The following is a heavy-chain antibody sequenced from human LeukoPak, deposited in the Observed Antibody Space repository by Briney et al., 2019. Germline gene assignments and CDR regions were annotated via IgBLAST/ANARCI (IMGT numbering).Heavy chain of an antibody. CDR2: ISYDGSNK. CDR1: GFTFSSYA. D-gene: IGHD6-13*01. Sequence: GGSLRLSCAASGFTFSSYAMHWVRQAPGKGLEWVAVISYDGSNKYYADSVKGRFTISRDNSKNTLYLQINSLRAEDTAVYYCARGVYSSDYWGQGTLVTVSS. CDR3: ARGVYSSDY. J-gene: IGHJ4*02. V-gene: IGHV3-30-3*01.